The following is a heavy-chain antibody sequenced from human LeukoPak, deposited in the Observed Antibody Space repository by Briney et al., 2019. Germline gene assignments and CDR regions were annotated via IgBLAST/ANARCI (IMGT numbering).Heavy chain of an antibody. J-gene: IGHJ5*02. CDR2: INTNTGNP. CDR3: ARDLSSMHGNNWFDP. V-gene: IGHV7-4-1*02. CDR1: GYTFTSYA. D-gene: IGHD2/OR15-2a*01. Sequence: EASVKVSCKASGYTFTSYAMNWVRQAPGQGLEWMGWINTNTGNPTYAQGFTGRFVFSLDTSVSTAYLQISSLKAEDTAVYYCARDLSSMHGNNWFDPWAREPWSPSPQ.